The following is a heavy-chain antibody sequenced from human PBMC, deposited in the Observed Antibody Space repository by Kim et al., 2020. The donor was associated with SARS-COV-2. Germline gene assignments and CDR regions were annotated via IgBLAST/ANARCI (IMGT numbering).Heavy chain of an antibody. V-gene: IGHV4-59*01. CDR3: ARDHYYYYMDV. J-gene: IGHJ6*03. Sequence: SETLSLTCTVSGASITSYYWSWIRQPPGKGLEWIGYRYYSGSTNYNPSLKSRVTISVDTSKNQFSLRLSSVTAADTAVYYCARDHYYYYMDVWGKGTTVT. CDR1: GASITSYY. CDR2: RYYSGST.